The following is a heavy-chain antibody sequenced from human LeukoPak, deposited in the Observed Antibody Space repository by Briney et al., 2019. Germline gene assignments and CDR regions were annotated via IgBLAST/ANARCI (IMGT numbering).Heavy chain of an antibody. CDR2: ISGSGGST. J-gene: IGHJ5*02. Sequence: GGSLRLSCAASGFTFSSYAMTWLRQAPGKGLEWVSGISGSGGSTDYADSVQGRFTISRDNSKNTLYLQMDSLRAEDTAVYYCAGCSGGSCYGGFDPWGQGTLVTVFS. CDR1: GFTFSSYA. V-gene: IGHV3-23*01. CDR3: AGCSGGSCYGGFDP. D-gene: IGHD2-15*01.